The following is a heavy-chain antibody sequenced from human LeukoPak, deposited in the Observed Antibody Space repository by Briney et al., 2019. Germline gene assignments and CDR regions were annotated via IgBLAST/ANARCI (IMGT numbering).Heavy chain of an antibody. Sequence: ASVKVSCKASGYTFTSYGISWVRQAPGQGLEWMGWISAYNGNTNYAQKLQGRVTMTTDTSTSTAYMELRSLRSDDTAVYYCAKDEGNGIVGSYDAFDIWGQGTMVTVSS. CDR2: ISAYNGNT. CDR1: GYTFTSYG. J-gene: IGHJ3*02. CDR3: AKDEGNGIVGSYDAFDI. V-gene: IGHV1-18*01. D-gene: IGHD1-26*01.